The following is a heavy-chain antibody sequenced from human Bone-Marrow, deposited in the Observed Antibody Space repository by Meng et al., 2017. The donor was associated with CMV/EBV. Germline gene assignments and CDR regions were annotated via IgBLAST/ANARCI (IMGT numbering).Heavy chain of an antibody. V-gene: IGHV3-33*06. CDR3: AKGEDFWSAYFIFDY. Sequence: GGSLRLSCAASGFTFSSYGMHWVRQAPGKGLEWVALIWYDGSNKYYVDSVKGRFTISRDNSKNTLYLQMNSLRAEDTAVYYCAKGEDFWSAYFIFDYWGQGTLVTVSS. CDR2: IWYDGSNK. D-gene: IGHD3-3*01. J-gene: IGHJ4*02. CDR1: GFTFSSYG.